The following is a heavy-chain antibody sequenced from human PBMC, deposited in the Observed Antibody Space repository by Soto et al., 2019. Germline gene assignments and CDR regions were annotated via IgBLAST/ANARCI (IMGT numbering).Heavy chain of an antibody. V-gene: IGHV3-30*18. CDR2: ISYDGSNK. CDR1: GFTFSSYG. Sequence: QVQLVESGGGVVQPGRSLRLSCAASGFTFSSYGMHWVRQAPGKGLEWVAVISYDGSNKYYADSVKGRFTISRDNSKNTLYLQMNSLRAEDTAVYYCAKSAADDSSGWYSFLSMSRPYAEYFQHWGQGTLVTVSS. D-gene: IGHD6-19*01. CDR3: AKSAADDSSGWYSFLSMSRPYAEYFQH. J-gene: IGHJ1*01.